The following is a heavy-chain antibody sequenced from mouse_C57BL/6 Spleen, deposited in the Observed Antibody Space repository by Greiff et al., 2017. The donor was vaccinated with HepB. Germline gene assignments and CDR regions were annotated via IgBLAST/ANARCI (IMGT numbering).Heavy chain of an antibody. J-gene: IGHJ2*01. CDR1: GYTFTSYG. CDR3: ARKDYYGSNFDY. V-gene: IGHV1-81*01. Sequence: QVQLKESGAELARPGASVKLSCKASGYTFTSYGISWVKQRTGQGLEWIGEIYPRSGNTYYNEKFKGKATLTADKSSSTAYMELRSLTSEDSAVYFCARKDYYGSNFDYWGQGTTLTVSS. D-gene: IGHD1-1*01. CDR2: IYPRSGNT.